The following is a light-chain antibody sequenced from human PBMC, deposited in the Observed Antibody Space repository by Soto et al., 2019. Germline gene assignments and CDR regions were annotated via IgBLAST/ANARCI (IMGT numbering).Light chain of an antibody. CDR3: CSYTRSYTWV. J-gene: IGLJ3*02. Sequence: QSALTQPASVSGSPRQSITISCTGTSSDVGDGDFVSWYQQRPGNAPKLMIYKVSNRPSGVSNRFSGSKSGNTASLTISGXXXXXXXDYYCCSYTRSYTWVFGGGTKVTVL. V-gene: IGLV2-14*01. CDR2: KVS. CDR1: SSDVGDGDF.